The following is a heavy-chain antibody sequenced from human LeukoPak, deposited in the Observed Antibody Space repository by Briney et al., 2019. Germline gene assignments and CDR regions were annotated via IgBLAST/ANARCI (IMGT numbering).Heavy chain of an antibody. Sequence: ASVKVSCKAPGYTFNDYYVHWVRQAPGQGLEWMGWINPNSGATYYAQNFQGRVTMTTDTSTSTVYMEVRGLRSDDTAMYYCARDVGITVADSFDPWGQGTLVTVSS. D-gene: IGHD6-13*01. J-gene: IGHJ5*02. V-gene: IGHV1-2*02. CDR1: GYTFNDYY. CDR2: INPNSGAT. CDR3: ARDVGITVADSFDP.